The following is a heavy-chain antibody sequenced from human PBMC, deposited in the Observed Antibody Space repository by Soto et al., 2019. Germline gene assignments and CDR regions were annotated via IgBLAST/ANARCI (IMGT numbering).Heavy chain of an antibody. CDR2: ISGSGGST. Sequence: PGGSLRLSCAASGFTFSSYAMSWVRQAPGKGLEWVSAISGSGGSTYYADSVKGRSTISRDNSKNTLYLQMNSLRAEDTAVYYCAKSPGPKVVIRNDYWGKGTLVTVSS. J-gene: IGHJ4*02. V-gene: IGHV3-23*01. CDR1: GFTFSSYA. CDR3: AKSPGPKVVIRNDY. D-gene: IGHD3-22*01.